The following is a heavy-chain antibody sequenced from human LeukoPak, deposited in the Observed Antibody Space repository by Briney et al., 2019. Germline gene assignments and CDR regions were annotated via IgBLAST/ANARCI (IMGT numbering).Heavy chain of an antibody. Sequence: GGSLRLSCAASGFTFSSYAMSWVRQAPGKGLEWVSAISGSGGSTYYADSVKGRFTISRDNSKNTLYLQMNSLRAEDTAVYYCAKNYDSSGYFLKDYWGQGTLVTVSS. V-gene: IGHV3-23*01. D-gene: IGHD3-22*01. CDR3: AKNYDSSGYFLKDY. CDR2: ISGSGGST. J-gene: IGHJ4*02. CDR1: GFTFSSYA.